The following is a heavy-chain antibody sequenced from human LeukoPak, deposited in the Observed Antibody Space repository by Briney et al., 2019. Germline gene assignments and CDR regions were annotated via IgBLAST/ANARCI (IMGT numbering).Heavy chain of an antibody. Sequence: SETLSLTCTVSGGSISSGGYYWSWIRQPPGKGLEWIGYIYHSGSTYYNPSLKSRVTISVDRSKNQFSLKLSSVTAADTAVYYCARHQTAAAVFFDYWGQGTLVTVSS. CDR2: IYHSGST. J-gene: IGHJ4*02. V-gene: IGHV4-30-2*01. D-gene: IGHD6-13*01. CDR3: ARHQTAAAVFFDY. CDR1: GGSISSGGYY.